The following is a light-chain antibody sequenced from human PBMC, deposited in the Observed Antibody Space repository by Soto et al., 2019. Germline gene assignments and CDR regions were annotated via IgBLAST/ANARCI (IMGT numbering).Light chain of an antibody. Sequence: EMVLTQSPGTLSLSPGERATLSCRASQSVMGSTYLAWYQQKLGQAPSLLIHGASSRAPGIPDRFSGSGSWTDFTLTISRLEPEDFAVYFCQPYGYSPSYFGQGTRLEIK. V-gene: IGKV3-20*01. CDR2: GAS. CDR1: QSVMGSTY. J-gene: IGKJ5*01. CDR3: QPYGYSPSY.